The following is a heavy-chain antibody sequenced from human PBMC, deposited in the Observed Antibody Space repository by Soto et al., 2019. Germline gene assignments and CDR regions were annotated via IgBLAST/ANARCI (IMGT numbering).Heavy chain of an antibody. CDR2: IYPGDSET. J-gene: IGHJ1*01. CDR1: GYSFNSYW. CDR3: ARHFLSNQLWLESGAVC. D-gene: IGHD5-18*01. Sequence: LGESLKISCKGSGYSFNSYWIGWVRQVPGKVLEWMGIIYPGDSETRYSPSFQGHVTISADKSIGTAYLQWSTLEASDTAMYYCARHFLSNQLWLESGAVCWGQGTLVTVS. V-gene: IGHV5-51*01.